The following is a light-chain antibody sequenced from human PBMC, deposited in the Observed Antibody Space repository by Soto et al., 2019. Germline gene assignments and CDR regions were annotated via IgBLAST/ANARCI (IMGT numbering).Light chain of an antibody. CDR2: DAS. V-gene: IGKV1-33*01. CDR1: QDISSY. CDR3: QQSDNLPHT. J-gene: IGKJ3*01. Sequence: EIQMTQSPSSLSASVGDRITITCQASQDISSYLNWYQQKPGKAPKLLIYDASNLETGVPSRFSGSGSGTDFTFTICTLQSEDLATYCSQQSDNLPHTFCPGTKVDIK.